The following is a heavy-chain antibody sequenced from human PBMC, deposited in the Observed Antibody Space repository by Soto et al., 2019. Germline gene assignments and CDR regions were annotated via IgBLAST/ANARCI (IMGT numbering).Heavy chain of an antibody. CDR1: GFTFSSYG. J-gene: IGHJ6*02. CDR3: AKDVVVGATTWLGDYYYYYGMDA. CDR2: ISYDGSNK. Sequence: QVQLVESGGGVVQPGRSLRLSCAASGFTFSSYGMHWVRQAPGKGLEWVAVISYDGSNKYYADSVKGRFTISRDNSKNTLYLQMNSLRAEDTAVYYCAKDVVVGATTWLGDYYYYYGMDAWGQGTTVTVSS. D-gene: IGHD1-26*01. V-gene: IGHV3-30*18.